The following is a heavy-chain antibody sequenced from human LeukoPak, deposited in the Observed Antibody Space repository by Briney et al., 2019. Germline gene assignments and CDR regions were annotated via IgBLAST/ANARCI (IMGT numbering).Heavy chain of an antibody. CDR2: IYYSGST. Sequence: PSETLSLTCTVSGGSISSSSYYWGWIRQPPGKGLEWIGSIYYSGSTYYNPSLKSRVTISVDTSKNQFSLKLSSVTAADTAVYYCARAERITIFGVVIGWFDPWGQGTLVTVSS. V-gene: IGHV4-39*07. CDR1: GGSISSSSYY. D-gene: IGHD3-3*01. CDR3: ARAERITIFGVVIGWFDP. J-gene: IGHJ5*02.